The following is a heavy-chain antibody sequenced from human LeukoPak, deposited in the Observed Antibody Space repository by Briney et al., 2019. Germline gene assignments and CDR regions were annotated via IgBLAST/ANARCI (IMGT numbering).Heavy chain of an antibody. D-gene: IGHD6-19*01. Sequence: GGSLRLSCTASGFTFGDYAMSWFRQAPGKGLEWVGFIRSKAYGGTTEYAASVKGRFTISRDDSKSIAYLQMNSLKTEDTAVYYCAFIFSCGPDYWGQGTLVTVSS. V-gene: IGHV3-49*03. J-gene: IGHJ4*02. CDR2: IRSKAYGGTT. CDR3: AFIFSCGPDY. CDR1: GFTFGDYA.